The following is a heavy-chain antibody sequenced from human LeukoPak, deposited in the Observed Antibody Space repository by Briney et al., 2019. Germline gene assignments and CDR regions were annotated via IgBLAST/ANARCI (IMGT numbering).Heavy chain of an antibody. J-gene: IGHJ4*02. Sequence: ASVKVSCKASGYTFTSYGISWVRQAPGQGLEWMGWINPNSGGTNYAQKFQGRVTMTRDTSISTAYMELSRLRSDDTAVYYCARVPRALAAAGTMDYWGQGTLVTVSS. D-gene: IGHD6-13*01. V-gene: IGHV1-2*02. CDR2: INPNSGGT. CDR1: GYTFTSYG. CDR3: ARVPRALAAAGTMDY.